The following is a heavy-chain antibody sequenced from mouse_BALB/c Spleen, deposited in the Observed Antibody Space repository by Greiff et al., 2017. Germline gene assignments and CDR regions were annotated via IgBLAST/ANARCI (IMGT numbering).Heavy chain of an antibody. Sequence: EVQRVESGGGLVKPGGSLKLSCAASGFTFSSYAMSWVRQTPEKRLELVATINSNGGSTYYPDSVKGRFTISRDNAKNTLYLQMSSLKSEDTAMYYCAREDGNYPFAYWGQGTLVTVSA. CDR3: AREDGNYPFAY. J-gene: IGHJ3*01. CDR1: GFTFSSYA. D-gene: IGHD2-1*01. V-gene: IGHV5-6-3*01. CDR2: INSNGGST.